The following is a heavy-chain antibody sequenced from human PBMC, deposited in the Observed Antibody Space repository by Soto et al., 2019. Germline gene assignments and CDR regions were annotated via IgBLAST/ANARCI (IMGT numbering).Heavy chain of an antibody. J-gene: IGHJ3*02. CDR3: ARGIISDPTALFDAFDI. V-gene: IGHV3-21*01. CDR2: ISSSSSYI. CDR1: GFTFSSYS. Sequence: GGSLRLSCAASGFTFSSYSMNWVRQAPGKGLEWVSSISSSSSYIYYADSVKGRFTISRDNAKNSLYLQMNSLRAEDTAVYSFARGIISDPTALFDAFDIWGQGTMVTVSS.